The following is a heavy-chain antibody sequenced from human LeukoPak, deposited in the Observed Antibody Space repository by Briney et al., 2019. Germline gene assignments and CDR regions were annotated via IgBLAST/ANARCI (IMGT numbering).Heavy chain of an antibody. CDR2: IYYTGSI. V-gene: IGHV4-28*05. CDR3: AKVTTGGSYYMDV. D-gene: IGHD1-1*01. CDR1: RYSISSPNW. Sequence: SETLSLTCAVSRYSISSPNWWGWIRQSPGKGLEWIGYIYYTGSIYYNPSLKSRVTMSVDTSKNQFSLRLSSVAAADTAVYYCAKVTTGGSYYMDVWGKGTTVTVSS. J-gene: IGHJ6*03.